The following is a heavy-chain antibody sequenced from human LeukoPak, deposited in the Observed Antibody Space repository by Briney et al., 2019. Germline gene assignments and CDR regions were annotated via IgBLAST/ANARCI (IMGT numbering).Heavy chain of an antibody. CDR2: INHSGST. V-gene: IGHV4-34*01. J-gene: IGHJ5*02. CDR3: ARERSSGLAL. D-gene: IGHD6-19*01. CDR1: GGSFSGYY. Sequence: SETLSLTCAVYGGSFSGYYWSWIRQPPGKGLEWIGEINHSGSTNYNPSLKSRVTMSLDTSKKQFSLQMSSVTAADTAIYYCARERSSGLALWGQGALVTVSS.